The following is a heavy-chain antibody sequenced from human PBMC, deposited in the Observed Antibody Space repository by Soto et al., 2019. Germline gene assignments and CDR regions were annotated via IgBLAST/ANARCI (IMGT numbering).Heavy chain of an antibody. Sequence: GGSLRLSCAASGFTFSGYGMHWVRQAPGKGLEWVAVISYDGNNKYYADSVKGRFTISRDNSKNTLYLQWNTLKASDTAMYYCARHISNFRYYYYAMDVWGQGTTVTVSS. V-gene: IGHV3-30*03. CDR3: ARHISNFRYYYYAMDV. D-gene: IGHD4-4*01. J-gene: IGHJ6*02. CDR2: ISYDGNNK. CDR1: GFTFSGYG.